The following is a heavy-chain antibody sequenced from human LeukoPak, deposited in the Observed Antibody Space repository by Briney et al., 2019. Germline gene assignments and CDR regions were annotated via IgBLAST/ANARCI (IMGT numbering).Heavy chain of an antibody. Sequence: GASVKVSCKVSGYTLTDLSMHWVRQAPGQGLEWMGWISAYNGNTNYAQKLQGRVTMTTDTSTSTAYMELRSLRSDDTAVYYCARDQNYDSSGYTHWGQGTLVTVSS. CDR2: ISAYNGNT. D-gene: IGHD3-22*01. J-gene: IGHJ4*02. CDR1: GYTLTDLS. CDR3: ARDQNYDSSGYTH. V-gene: IGHV1-18*01.